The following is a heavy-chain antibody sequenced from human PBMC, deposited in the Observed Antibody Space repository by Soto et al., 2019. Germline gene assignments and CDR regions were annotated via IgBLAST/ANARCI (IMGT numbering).Heavy chain of an antibody. CDR1: GFTFSSYA. Sequence: QVQLVESGGGVVQPGRSLRLSCAASGFTFSSYAMHWVRQAPGKGLEWVAVISYDGSNKYYADSVKGRFTISRDNSKNTLYLQKNRLRAEDTAVYYCARGNSGSYSDAFDIWGQGTMVTVSS. V-gene: IGHV3-30-3*01. CDR3: ARGNSGSYSDAFDI. D-gene: IGHD1-26*01. J-gene: IGHJ3*02. CDR2: ISYDGSNK.